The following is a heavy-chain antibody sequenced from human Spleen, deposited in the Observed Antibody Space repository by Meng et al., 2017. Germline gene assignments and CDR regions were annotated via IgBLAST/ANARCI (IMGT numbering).Heavy chain of an antibody. D-gene: IGHD6-13*01. CDR1: GYTFTNYW. J-gene: IGHJ4*02. Sequence: GESLKISCKGSGYTFTNYWIGWVRQMPGKGLEWMGIIYPGDSDTRYSPSFQGQVTISADKSISTAYLQWSSLKASDTAMYYCARRRPCSSSYYTCPFDHWGQGTLVTVSS. CDR3: ARRRPCSSSYYTCPFDH. V-gene: IGHV5-51*01. CDR2: IYPGDSDT.